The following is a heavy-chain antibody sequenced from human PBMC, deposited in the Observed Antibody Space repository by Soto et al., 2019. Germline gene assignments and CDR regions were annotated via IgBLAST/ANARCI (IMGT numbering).Heavy chain of an antibody. CDR1: GGSISSYY. CDR3: ARVRGLTGTTGWFDP. V-gene: IGHV4-59*01. Sequence: KTSETLSLTCTVSGGSISSYYWSWIRQPPGKGLEWIGYIYYSGSTNYNPSLKSRVTLSVDTSKNQFSLKLSSVTAADTAVYYCARVRGLTGTTGWFDPWGQGTLVTVSS. J-gene: IGHJ5*02. D-gene: IGHD1-7*01. CDR2: IYYSGST.